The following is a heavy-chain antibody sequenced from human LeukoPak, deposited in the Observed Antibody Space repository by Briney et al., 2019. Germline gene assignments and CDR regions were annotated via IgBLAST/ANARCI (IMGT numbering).Heavy chain of an antibody. J-gene: IGHJ4*02. Sequence: DSVKGRFTISRDNSKDTLYLQMNSLRAEDTAVYYCATGPDNWNYAPEDYWGQGTLVTVSS. CDR3: ATGPDNWNYAPEDY. D-gene: IGHD1-7*01. V-gene: IGHV3-23*01.